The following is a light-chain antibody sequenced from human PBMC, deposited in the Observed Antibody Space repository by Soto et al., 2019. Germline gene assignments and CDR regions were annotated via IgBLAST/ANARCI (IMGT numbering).Light chain of an antibody. CDR1: TGAVTSGYY. V-gene: IGLV7-43*01. CDR3: LLYYGGALV. Sequence: QTVVTQEPSLTVSPGGTDTLPCAYSTGAVTSGYYPNWFQQKPGQAPRAVIYSTSNKNSWTPARFSGSLLGGKAALTLSGVQPEDEAEYYCLLYYGGALVFGGGTKLTVL. J-gene: IGLJ2*01. CDR2: STS.